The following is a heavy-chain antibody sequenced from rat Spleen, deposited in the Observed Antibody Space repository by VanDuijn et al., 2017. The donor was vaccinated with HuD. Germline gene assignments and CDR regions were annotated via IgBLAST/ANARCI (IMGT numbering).Heavy chain of an antibody. CDR3: STAGSFTDYYFAGGFDY. D-gene: IGHD1-6*01. J-gene: IGHJ2*01. CDR2: ISYEGSST. CDR1: GFTLSDYY. Sequence: EVQLVESGGGLVQPGRSLKLSCAASGFTLSDYYMAWVRQAPKKGLEWVASISYEGSSTYYGDSVKGRFTVSRDNAKSTLYLQMDSLRSEDTATYYCSTAGSFTDYYFAGGFDYWGQGVMVTVSS. V-gene: IGHV5-22*01.